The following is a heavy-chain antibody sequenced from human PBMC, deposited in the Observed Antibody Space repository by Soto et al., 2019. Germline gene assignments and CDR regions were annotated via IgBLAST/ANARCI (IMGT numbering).Heavy chain of an antibody. CDR3: ARSARYCSSTGCYLYYYYGMDV. CDR2: INHSGST. J-gene: IGHJ6*02. V-gene: IGHV4-34*01. D-gene: IGHD2-2*01. CDR1: GGSFSGYY. Sequence: SETLSLTCAVYGGSFSGYYWSWIRQPPGKGLEWIGEINHSGSTNYNPSLKSRVTISVDTSKNQFSLKLSSVTAADTAVYYCARSARYCSSTGCYLYYYYGMDVWGQGTTVTVSS.